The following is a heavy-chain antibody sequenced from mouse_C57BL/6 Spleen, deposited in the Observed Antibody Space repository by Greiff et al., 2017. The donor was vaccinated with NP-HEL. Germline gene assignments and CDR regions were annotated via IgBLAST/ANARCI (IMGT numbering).Heavy chain of an antibody. CDR2: IYPRSGNT. CDR3: ARRWEGFFDY. D-gene: IGHD1-1*02. J-gene: IGHJ2*01. V-gene: IGHV1-81*01. CDR1: GYTFTSYG. Sequence: QVQLQQSGAELARPGASVKLSCKASGYTFTSYGISWVKQRTGQGLEWIGEIYPRSGNTYYNEKFKGKATLTADKSSSTAYMELRILTSDDSAVYFCARRWEGFFDYWGQGTTLTVSS.